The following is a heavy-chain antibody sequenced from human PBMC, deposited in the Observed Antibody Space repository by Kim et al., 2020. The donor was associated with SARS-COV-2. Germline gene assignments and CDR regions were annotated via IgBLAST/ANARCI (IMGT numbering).Heavy chain of an antibody. J-gene: IGHJ6*02. CDR3: ARRVVVAATAMNYYYGMDV. D-gene: IGHD2-15*01. Sequence: SETVSLTCTVSGGSISSYYWSWIRQPPGKGLEWIGYIYYSGSTNYNPSLKSRVTISVDTSKNQFSLKLSSVTAADTAVYYCARRVVVAATAMNYYYGMDVWGQGTTVTVSS. V-gene: IGHV4-59*08. CDR2: IYYSGST. CDR1: GGSISSYY.